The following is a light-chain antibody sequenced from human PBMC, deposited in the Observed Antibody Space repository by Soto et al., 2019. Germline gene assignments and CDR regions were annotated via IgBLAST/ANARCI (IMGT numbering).Light chain of an antibody. V-gene: IGKV3-15*01. CDR3: QQYNKWPPYT. CDR2: GAS. Sequence: EIVMTQSPANLSVSPGERATLSCRASQSVSSNLAWYQQKPGQGPRLLIYGASTRATGIPARFSGSGSGTEFPLTISSLQSEDFAVYYCQQYNKWPPYTCGRGTKVEIK. CDR1: QSVSSN. J-gene: IGKJ4*01.